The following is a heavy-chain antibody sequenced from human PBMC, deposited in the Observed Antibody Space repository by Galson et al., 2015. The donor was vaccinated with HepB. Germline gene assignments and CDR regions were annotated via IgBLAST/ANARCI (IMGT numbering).Heavy chain of an antibody. CDR1: GYSFTSHW. CDR2: LDLSDSYV. CDR3: ARRRHGSSWGTDAFEL. J-gene: IGHJ3*01. V-gene: IGHV5-10-1*01. D-gene: IGHD6-13*01. Sequence: QSGAEVKKPGESLRISFKGSGYSFTSHWINWVRQMPGKGLEWMGRLDLSDSYVNYSPSFQGHVTISGGKSISTAHLQWSSLKASDTAIYYCARRRHGSSWGTDAFELWGGGTMVRVSS.